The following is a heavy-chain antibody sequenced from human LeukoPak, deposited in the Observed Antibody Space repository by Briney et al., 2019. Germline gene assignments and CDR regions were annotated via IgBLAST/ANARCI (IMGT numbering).Heavy chain of an antibody. J-gene: IGHJ6*02. CDR3: ARDHLYYYYGMDF. CDR2: IYTSGST. CDR1: GGSISSGSYY. V-gene: IGHV4-61*02. Sequence: SETLSLTCTVSGGSISSGSYYWSWIRQPAGKGLEWIGRIYTSGSTNYNPSLKSRVTISVDTSKNQFSLKLSSVTAADTAVYYCARDHLYYYYGMDFWGQGTTVTVSS.